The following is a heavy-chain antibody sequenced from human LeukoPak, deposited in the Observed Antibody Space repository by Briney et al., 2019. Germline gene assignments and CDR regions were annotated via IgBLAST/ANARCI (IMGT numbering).Heavy chain of an antibody. Sequence: GASVKVSCKASGYTFTSYDINWVRQATGQGLEWMGWMNPNSGNTGYAQKFQGRVTITRNTSISTAYMELSSLRSEDTAVYYCARVLIRYNYAFGYWGQGTLVTVSS. CDR1: GYTFTSYD. D-gene: IGHD5-24*01. J-gene: IGHJ4*02. CDR3: ARVLIRYNYAFGY. V-gene: IGHV1-8*03. CDR2: MNPNSGNT.